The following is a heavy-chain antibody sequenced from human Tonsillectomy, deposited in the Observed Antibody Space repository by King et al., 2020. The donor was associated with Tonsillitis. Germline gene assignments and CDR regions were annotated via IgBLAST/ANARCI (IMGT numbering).Heavy chain of an antibody. D-gene: IGHD1-26*01. Sequence: QLQESGPGLVKPSQTLSLTCTVSGASISSVDDYWSWMRQPPGKGLEWLGYIDDIGNTYYNPSLKSRVTISVDTSTNQFSLKLGSVTAADTAVYYCARDQAIGSPFDCWGQGTLVTVSS. CDR3: ARDQAIGSPFDC. V-gene: IGHV4-30-4*01. CDR2: IDDIGNT. CDR1: GASISSVDDY. J-gene: IGHJ4*02.